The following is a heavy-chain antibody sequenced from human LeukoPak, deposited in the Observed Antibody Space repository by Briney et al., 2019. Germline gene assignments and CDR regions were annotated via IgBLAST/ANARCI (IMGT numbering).Heavy chain of an antibody. CDR1: GFTFSSYA. CDR2: LSGRGRNT. J-gene: IGHJ5*02. Sequence: GGSLRLSCAASGFTFSSYAMSWVRQAPGKGLEWVSVLSGRGRNTNYADSVKGRFTISRDNAKNSLYLQMNSLRAEDTAVYYCARADYGDPDGFDPWGQGTLVTVSS. CDR3: ARADYGDPDGFDP. V-gene: IGHV3-23*01. D-gene: IGHD4-17*01.